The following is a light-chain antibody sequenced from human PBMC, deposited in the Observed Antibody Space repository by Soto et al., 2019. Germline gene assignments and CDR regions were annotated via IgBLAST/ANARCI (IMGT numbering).Light chain of an antibody. CDR1: SSEVGGFNS. J-gene: IGLJ1*01. Sequence: QSALTQPASVSGSPGQSITISCTGTSSEVGGFNSVSWYQLRPGTAPKLILYDVVDRPLGVSYRFSGSKSGNTDSLTTSGLQAADEADYFCSSYTSTMTNVFGSGTKGTV. CDR2: DVV. CDR3: SSYTSTMTNV. V-gene: IGLV2-14*03.